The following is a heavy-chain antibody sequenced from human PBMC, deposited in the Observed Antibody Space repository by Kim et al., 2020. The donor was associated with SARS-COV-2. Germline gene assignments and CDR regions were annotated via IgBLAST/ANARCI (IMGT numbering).Heavy chain of an antibody. CDR2: IYYSGST. Sequence: SETLSLTCTVSGGSISSSSYYWGWIRQPPGKGLEWIGSIYYSGSTYYNPSLKSRVTISVDTSKNQFSLKLSSVTAADTAVYYCARAVGCSSTSCSHQGAIFGVVINWFDPWGQGTLVTVSS. V-gene: IGHV4-39*07. CDR3: ARAVGCSSTSCSHQGAIFGVVINWFDP. D-gene: IGHD3-3*01. J-gene: IGHJ5*02. CDR1: GGSISSSSYY.